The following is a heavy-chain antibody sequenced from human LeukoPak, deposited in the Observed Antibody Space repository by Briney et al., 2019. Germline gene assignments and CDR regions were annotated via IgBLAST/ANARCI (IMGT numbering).Heavy chain of an antibody. CDR3: AKDGPLAQGIEYFDY. D-gene: IGHD1-14*01. V-gene: IGHV3-23*01. J-gene: IGHJ4*02. Sequence: GGSLRLSCAASGFTFSSYAMSWVRQAPGKRLEWVSSIDGSGGTTYYADPVKGRFTISRDNSKNTLYLQMNSLRAEDTAVYYCAKDGPLAQGIEYFDYWGQGTLVTVSS. CDR1: GFTFSSYA. CDR2: IDGSGGTT.